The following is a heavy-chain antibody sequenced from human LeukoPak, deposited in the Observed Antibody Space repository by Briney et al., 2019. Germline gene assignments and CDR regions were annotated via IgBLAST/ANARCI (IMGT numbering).Heavy chain of an antibody. D-gene: IGHD3-10*01. Sequence: GGSLRLSCAASGFTFGTFDMSWVRQAPGKGLEWVSTLACLDASCTEYYSDSVKGRFSISRDKAKSTLSLQVNSLRVEDTAMYYCGRDSEGSFDYWGQGTLVTVSS. V-gene: IGHV3-23*01. CDR1: GFTFGTFD. CDR3: GRDSEGSFDY. CDR2: LACLDASCTE. J-gene: IGHJ4*02.